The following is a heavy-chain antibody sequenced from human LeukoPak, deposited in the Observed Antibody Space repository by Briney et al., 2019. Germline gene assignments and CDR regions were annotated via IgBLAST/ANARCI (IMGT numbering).Heavy chain of an antibody. CDR3: AAYRAPYDHLPHDLNI. Sequence: SQTLSLTCSFSGGSVNTNYYFWNWIRQPAGKELEWIGRIYSSGTIHYNPSLNSRVTMSLDTSKNQFSLKLYSATAADTAVYYCAAYRAPYDHLPHDLNIWGQGTMVTVSS. CDR1: GGSVNTNYYF. J-gene: IGHJ3*02. D-gene: IGHD5-12*01. V-gene: IGHV4-61*02. CDR2: IYSSGTI.